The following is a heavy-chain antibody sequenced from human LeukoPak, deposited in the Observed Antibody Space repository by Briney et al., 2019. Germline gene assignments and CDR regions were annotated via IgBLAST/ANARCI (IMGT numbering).Heavy chain of an antibody. CDR2: IYHSGST. CDR3: ARVTDYYGSGSPPDY. D-gene: IGHD3-10*01. V-gene: IGHV4-39*07. CDR1: GGSISSSSYY. J-gene: IGHJ4*02. Sequence: SGTLSLTCTVSGGSISSSSYYWGWIRQPPGKGLEWIGSIYHSGSTYYNPSLKSRVTISVDTSKNQFSLKLSSVTAADTAVYYCARVTDYYGSGSPPDYWGQGTLVTVSS.